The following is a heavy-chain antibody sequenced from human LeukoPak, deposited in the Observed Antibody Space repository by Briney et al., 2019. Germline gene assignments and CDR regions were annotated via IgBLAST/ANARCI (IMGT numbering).Heavy chain of an antibody. CDR2: FEPEDGEP. D-gene: IGHD1-26*01. J-gene: IGHJ4*02. Sequence: ASVKVSCKVSGNSLRDTSIHWVRQAPGQWLEWMGGFEPEDGEPIFAQTFQGRLSVTEDTSTDTAHMELSSLTVEDTAVYYRATADKWEPLDYWGQGTLVTVSS. V-gene: IGHV1-24*01. CDR1: GNSLRDTS. CDR3: ATADKWEPLDY.